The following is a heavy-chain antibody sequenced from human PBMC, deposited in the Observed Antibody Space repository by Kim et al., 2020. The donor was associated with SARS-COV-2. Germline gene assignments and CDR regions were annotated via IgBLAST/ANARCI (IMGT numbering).Heavy chain of an antibody. Sequence: GGSLRLSCVVSGFTFSRYSMNWVRQAPGQGLEWISYISNSGSTIYYADSVKGRFTISRDNAKNSLYLQMNSLRDEDTAVYYCALMTAAREGVDVWGQGTKVTVSS. V-gene: IGHV3-48*02. CDR2: ISNSGSTI. D-gene: IGHD6-13*01. J-gene: IGHJ6*02. CDR3: ALMTAAREGVDV. CDR1: GFTFSRYS.